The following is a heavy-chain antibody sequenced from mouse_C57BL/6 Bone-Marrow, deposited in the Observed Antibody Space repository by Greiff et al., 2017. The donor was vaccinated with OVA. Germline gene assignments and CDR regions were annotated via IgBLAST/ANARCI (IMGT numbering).Heavy chain of an antibody. V-gene: IGHV1-47*01. CDR3: ARGYYGRGYFDY. Sequence: VQLQQSGAELVKPGASVKMSCKASGYTFTTYPIEWMKQNHGKSLEWIGNFHPYNDDTKYNEKFKGKATLTVEKSSSTVYLEISRLTTDDSAVYSCARGYYGRGYFDYWGQGTTLTVSS. J-gene: IGHJ2*01. CDR2: FHPYNDDT. D-gene: IGHD1-1*01. CDR1: GYTFTTYP.